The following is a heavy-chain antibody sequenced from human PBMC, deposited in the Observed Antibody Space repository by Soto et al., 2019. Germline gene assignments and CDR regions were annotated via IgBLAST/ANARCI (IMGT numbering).Heavy chain of an antibody. J-gene: IGHJ3*02. CDR3: ARDPSSSPDYVWGTEPGSAFDI. Sequence: QVQLVESGGGVVQPGGSLRLSCEASGFVLGSYFYIWFRQAPGTGLAWVAVMSYDGDSEFYEDSVRGGFTISRDNSKSTLYLQMNSLRLEDTAVYYCARDPSSSPDYVWGTEPGSAFDIWGPGTMVTVSS. D-gene: IGHD3-16*01. CDR1: GFVLGSYF. V-gene: IGHV3-30-3*01. CDR2: MSYDGDSE.